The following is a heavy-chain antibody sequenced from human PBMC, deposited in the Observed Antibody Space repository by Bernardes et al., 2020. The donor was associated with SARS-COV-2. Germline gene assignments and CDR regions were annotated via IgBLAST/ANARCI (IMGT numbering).Heavy chain of an antibody. CDR1: GGSFSGYC. V-gene: IGHV4-34*01. CDR2: ITHSGSN. D-gene: IGHD7-27*01. J-gene: IGHJ4*02. Sequence: SETLSLTCAVYGGSFSGYCWTWIRQPPGKGLEWIGEITHSGSNNYNPSLKSRVTISADRSKNQFSLKLSSVTAADTAVYYCARPQSSSLGPFDSWGQGTLVTVSS. CDR3: ARPQSSSLGPFDS.